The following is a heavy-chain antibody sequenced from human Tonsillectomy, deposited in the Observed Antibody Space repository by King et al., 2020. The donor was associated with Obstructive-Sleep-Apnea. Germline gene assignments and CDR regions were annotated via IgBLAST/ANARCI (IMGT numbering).Heavy chain of an antibody. J-gene: IGHJ4*02. D-gene: IGHD2-21*02. V-gene: IGHV1-69*06. CDR1: GGTFRSYA. CDR2: ITPMLETT. Sequence: VQLVESGAEVKKPGSSVKVSCKASGGTFRSYAISWVRQAPGQGLEWMGGITPMLETTNYAQKFQDRVTITADKSTSTAYMELRSLRSEDTAVYYCAREGDCWSGVCLDYWGKGTLVTVSS. CDR3: AREGDCWSGVCLDY.